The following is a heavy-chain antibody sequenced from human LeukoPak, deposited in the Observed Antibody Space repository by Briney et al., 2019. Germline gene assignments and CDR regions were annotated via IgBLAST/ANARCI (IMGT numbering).Heavy chain of an antibody. Sequence: ASVKVSCKASGGTFSSYAISWLRQAPGQGLEWMGGIIPIFGTANYAQKFQGRVTITADESTSTAYMELSSLRSEDTAVYYCARTTTRGYFDWSHAFDIWGQGTMVTVSS. V-gene: IGHV1-69*13. CDR2: IIPIFGTA. J-gene: IGHJ3*02. D-gene: IGHD3-9*01. CDR3: ARTTTRGYFDWSHAFDI. CDR1: GGTFSSYA.